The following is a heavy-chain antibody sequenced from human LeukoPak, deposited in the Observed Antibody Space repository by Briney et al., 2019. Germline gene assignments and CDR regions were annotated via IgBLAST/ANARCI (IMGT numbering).Heavy chain of an antibody. Sequence: GGSLRLSCAASGFTFSSYEMNWVRQAPGKGLEWVSYISSSGSTIYYADSVKGRFTISRDNAKNSLYLQMNSLRAEDTAVYYCARDLVYGDYGVDYWGQGTLVTISS. CDR2: ISSSGSTI. CDR3: ARDLVYGDYGVDY. D-gene: IGHD4-17*01. CDR1: GFTFSSYE. V-gene: IGHV3-48*03. J-gene: IGHJ4*02.